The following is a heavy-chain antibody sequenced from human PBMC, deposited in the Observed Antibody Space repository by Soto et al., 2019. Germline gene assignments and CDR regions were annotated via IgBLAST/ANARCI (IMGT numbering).Heavy chain of an antibody. V-gene: IGHV3-23*01. D-gene: IGHD6-6*01. J-gene: IGHJ4*02. CDR1: GFTSSTFG. CDR2: ISGSGDNT. CDR3: VGDPCAPEY. Sequence: EGQLLESGGGLVQPGGSLRLSCAGSGFTSSTFGMSWVRQAPGKGLEWVSGISGSGDNTYYADSVKGRFTISRDKSKNTLFLQMNGLRAEDTAMYYCVGDPCAPEYWRQGTLVTVSS.